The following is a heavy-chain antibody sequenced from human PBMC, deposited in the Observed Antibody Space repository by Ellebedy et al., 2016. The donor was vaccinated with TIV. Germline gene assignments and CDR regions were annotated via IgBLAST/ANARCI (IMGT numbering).Heavy chain of an antibody. CDR3: ARASLLGYCSSTSCYAGEGFQYYYGMDV. Sequence: GESLKISXAASGFTFSRFWMSWVRQAPGKGLEWVANIKQDGSEKHYVDSVKGRFTISRDNAKNSLYLQMNSLRAEDTAVYYCARASLLGYCSSTSCYAGEGFQYYYGMDVWGQGTTVTVSS. J-gene: IGHJ6*02. D-gene: IGHD2-2*01. V-gene: IGHV3-7*01. CDR2: IKQDGSEK. CDR1: GFTFSRFW.